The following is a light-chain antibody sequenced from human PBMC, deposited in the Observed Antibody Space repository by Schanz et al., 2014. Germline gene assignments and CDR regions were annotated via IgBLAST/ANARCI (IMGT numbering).Light chain of an antibody. J-gene: IGKJ3*01. V-gene: IGKV3D-20*02. CDR3: QQRNNWPRT. CDR1: QSVSSSF. Sequence: EIVLTQSPGTLSLSPGERATLSCRASQSVSSSFLAWYQQKPGQAPRLLIYDASNRATGIPARFSGSGSGKDFTLTIRSLEPEDFAVYYCQQRNNWPRTFGPGTKLEIK. CDR2: DAS.